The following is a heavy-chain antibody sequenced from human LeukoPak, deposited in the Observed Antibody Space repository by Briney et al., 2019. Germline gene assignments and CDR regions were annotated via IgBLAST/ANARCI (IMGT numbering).Heavy chain of an antibody. J-gene: IGHJ3*02. CDR1: GFTFSSYA. V-gene: IGHV3-30-3*01. D-gene: IGHD2-2*01. CDR2: ISYDGSNK. CDR3: AREGYCSSTSCYEDAFDI. Sequence: GGSLRLCCAASGFTFSSYAMHWGRQASGKGLEWVAVISYDGSNKYYADSVKGRFTISRDNSKNTLYLQLNSLRDEDTAVYYCAREGYCSSTSCYEDAFDIWGQGTMVSVSS.